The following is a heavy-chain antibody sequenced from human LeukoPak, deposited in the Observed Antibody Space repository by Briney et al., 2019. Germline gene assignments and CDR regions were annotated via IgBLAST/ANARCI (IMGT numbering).Heavy chain of an antibody. Sequence: ASVKVSCKASGYTFTNYDMHWVRQAPGQRLEWMGWFNAGNGNTKYSQKFQGRVTITRDTSASTAYMELSSLRSEDTAVYYCARAVRRDPHHDYWGQGTLVTVSS. CDR2: FNAGNGNT. CDR1: GYTFTNYD. CDR3: ARAVRRDPHHDY. J-gene: IGHJ4*02. D-gene: IGHD1-1*01. V-gene: IGHV1-3*01.